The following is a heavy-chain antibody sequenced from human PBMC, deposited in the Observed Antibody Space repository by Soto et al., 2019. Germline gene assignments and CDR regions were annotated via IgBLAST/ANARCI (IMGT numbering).Heavy chain of an antibody. V-gene: IGHV4-30-2*01. Sequence: QLQLQESGSGLVKPSQTLSLTCAVSGGSISSGGYSWSWIRQPPGKGLEWIGYIYHSGSTYYNPSLKSRGTLTVDRSKNQFSLKLSSVTAADTAVYYCAGGMTTVTTLDYWGQGTLVTVSS. J-gene: IGHJ4*02. D-gene: IGHD4-4*01. CDR1: GGSISSGGYS. CDR2: IYHSGST. CDR3: AGGMTTVTTLDY.